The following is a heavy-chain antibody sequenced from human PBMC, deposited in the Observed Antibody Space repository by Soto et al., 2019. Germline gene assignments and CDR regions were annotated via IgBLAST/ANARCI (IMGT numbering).Heavy chain of an antibody. Sequence: EVQVVESGGGLVQPGGSLRLSCVASGFTSSNYWMNWVRQAPGKGLEWVANIKQDGSEKNYVDSVKGRFTISRDNAKSSLYLQMNSLRAEDTAVYYCAGSTSSWGVWGKGTTVTVSS. D-gene: IGHD6-13*01. J-gene: IGHJ6*04. CDR3: AGSTSSWGV. CDR2: IKQDGSEK. CDR1: GFTSSNYW. V-gene: IGHV3-7*01.